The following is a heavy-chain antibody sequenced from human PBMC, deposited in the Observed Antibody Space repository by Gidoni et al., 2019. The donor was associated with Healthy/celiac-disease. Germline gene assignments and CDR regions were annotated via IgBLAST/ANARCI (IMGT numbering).Heavy chain of an antibody. V-gene: IGHV1-3*01. D-gene: IGHD4-17*01. CDR3: ARPERTLDYGVNSRGAFDI. CDR1: GYTFTLYA. CDR2: ITAVNGNT. Sequence: QFHLVQSGAALKTPGASVKVSCKASGYTFTLYAMHWVRQAPGQSREWMGWITAVNGNTKYAQKLQGRVTITRDKSASTAYREMSRLRSEDTAVDYCARPERTLDYGVNSRGAFDIWGQGTMVTVSS. J-gene: IGHJ3*02.